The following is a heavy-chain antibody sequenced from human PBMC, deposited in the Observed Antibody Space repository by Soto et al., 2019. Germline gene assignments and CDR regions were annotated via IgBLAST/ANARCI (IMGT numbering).Heavy chain of an antibody. Sequence: GVLIRLSCTALGLNFGSYEMNWISHAPGKGLEWVSYISSSGSTIYYADSVKGRFTISRDDAKNSLYLQMNSLRAEDTAVYYCARDTTVYDSDALDICGQGPMVP. V-gene: IGHV3-48*03. CDR2: ISSSGSTI. CDR1: GLNFGSYE. D-gene: IGHD3-3*01. J-gene: IGHJ3*02. CDR3: ARDTTVYDSDALDI.